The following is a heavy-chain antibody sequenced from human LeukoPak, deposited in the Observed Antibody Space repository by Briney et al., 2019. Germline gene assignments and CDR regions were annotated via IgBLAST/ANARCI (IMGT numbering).Heavy chain of an antibody. V-gene: IGHV3-23*01. CDR3: AKLSGYCSGGSCYYYYYMDV. CDR1: GFTFSNYA. CDR2: ITGSGGRT. J-gene: IGHJ6*03. Sequence: GGSLRLSCATSGFTFSNYAMNWVRQAPGKGLEWVSAITGSGGRTYYADSVKGRFTISRDNSKNTLYLQMNSLRAEDTAVYYCAKLSGYCSGGSCYYYYYMDVWGKGTTVTVSS. D-gene: IGHD2-15*01.